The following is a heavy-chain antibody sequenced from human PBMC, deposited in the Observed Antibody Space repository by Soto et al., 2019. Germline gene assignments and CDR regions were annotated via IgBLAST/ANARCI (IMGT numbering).Heavy chain of an antibody. CDR3: VRGGSYCGGDCFDY. CDR1: GFTFSDYY. D-gene: IGHD2-21*02. Sequence: QVQLVESGGGLVKPGGSLRLSCAASGFTFSDYYMSWIRQAPGKGLEWVSYISGSGTYTNYGDSVKGRVTISRDTAKNSLYLQMNSLRAEDTAVYYCVRGGSYCGGDCFDYWGQGTLVTGSS. CDR2: ISGSGTYT. V-gene: IGHV3-11*06. J-gene: IGHJ4*02.